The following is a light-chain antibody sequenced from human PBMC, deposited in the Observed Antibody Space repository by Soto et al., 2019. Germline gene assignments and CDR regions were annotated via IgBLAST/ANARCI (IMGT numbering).Light chain of an antibody. Sequence: EILMTQSPATLSVSPGETATLSCRASQSVSTKLAWYQQKPGQAPRLLINGASTRATGVPARFSGWGSGTEFTLTISSLQSEDFALYYCHQYNSWPPGTFGQGTKVDIK. J-gene: IGKJ2*01. CDR1: QSVSTK. CDR3: HQYNSWPPGT. CDR2: GAS. V-gene: IGKV3-15*01.